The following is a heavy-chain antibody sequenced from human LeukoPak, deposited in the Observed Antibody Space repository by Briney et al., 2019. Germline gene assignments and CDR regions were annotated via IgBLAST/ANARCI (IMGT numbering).Heavy chain of an antibody. Sequence: GGSLRLSCAASGFTFSSYSMNWVRQAPGKGLEWVSSISSSSYIYYADSVKGRFTISRDNAKNSLYLQMNSLRAEDTAVYYCAKDLDYGGNSPFDYWGQGTLVTVSS. CDR3: AKDLDYGGNSPFDY. CDR2: ISSSSYI. CDR1: GFTFSSYS. V-gene: IGHV3-21*04. D-gene: IGHD4-23*01. J-gene: IGHJ4*02.